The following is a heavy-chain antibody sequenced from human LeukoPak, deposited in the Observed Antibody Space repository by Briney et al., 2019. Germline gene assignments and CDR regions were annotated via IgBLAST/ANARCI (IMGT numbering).Heavy chain of an antibody. Sequence: SETLSLTCAVYGGSFNGYYWSWIRQPPGKGLEWIGEINHSGSTNYNPSLKSRVTISVDMSKNQFSLKLDSVTAVDTAVYYCARGRVRRDPWGQGTLVTVSS. D-gene: IGHD3-3*01. V-gene: IGHV4-34*01. CDR2: INHSGST. CDR3: ARGRVRRDP. CDR1: GGSFNGYY. J-gene: IGHJ5*02.